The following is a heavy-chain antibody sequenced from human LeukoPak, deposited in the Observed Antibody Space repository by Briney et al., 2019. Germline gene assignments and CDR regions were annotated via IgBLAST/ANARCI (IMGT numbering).Heavy chain of an antibody. CDR3: ARDGGSSWYFDY. CDR2: INPSGGAT. CDR1: GYTFTTYY. D-gene: IGHD6-13*01. Sequence: ASVKVSCKASGYTFTTYYMHWVRQAPGQGLEWMGIINPSGGATSYAQKFQGRVTMTRDMSTTTVYMELSSLRSEDTAVYYCARDGGSSWYFDYWGQGNLVTVSS. J-gene: IGHJ4*02. V-gene: IGHV1-46*01.